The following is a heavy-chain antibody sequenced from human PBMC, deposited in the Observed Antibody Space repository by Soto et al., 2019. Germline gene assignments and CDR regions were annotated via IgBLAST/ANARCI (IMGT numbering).Heavy chain of an antibody. CDR3: AKVRNSGYDIRRYYFDY. V-gene: IGHV3-23*01. D-gene: IGHD5-12*01. CDR2: ISGSGGST. J-gene: IGHJ4*02. CDR1: GFTFSSYA. Sequence: EVQLLESGGGLVQPGGSLRLSCAASGFTFSSYAMSWVRQAPGKGLEWVSAISGSGGSTYYADSVKGRFTISRDNSKNTLYLQMNSRRAEDTAVYYCAKVRNSGYDIRRYYFDYWGQGTLVTVSS.